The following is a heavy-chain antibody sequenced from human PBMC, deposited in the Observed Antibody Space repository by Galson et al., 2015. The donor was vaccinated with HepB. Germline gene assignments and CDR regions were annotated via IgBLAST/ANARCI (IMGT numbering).Heavy chain of an antibody. J-gene: IGHJ5*02. D-gene: IGHD2-15*01. Sequence: SVKVSCKASGGTFSSYAISWVRQAPGQGLEWMGRIIPILGIANYAQKFQGRVTITADKSTSTAYMELSSLRSEDTAVYYCARDRYCSGGSCYSIHNWFDPWGQGTLVTVSS. CDR3: ARDRYCSGGSCYSIHNWFDP. CDR2: IIPILGIA. V-gene: IGHV1-69*04. CDR1: GGTFSSYA.